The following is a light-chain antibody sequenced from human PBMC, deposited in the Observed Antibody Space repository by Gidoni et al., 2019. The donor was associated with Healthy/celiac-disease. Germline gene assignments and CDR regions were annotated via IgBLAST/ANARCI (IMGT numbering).Light chain of an antibody. Sequence: DIVMTQSPLSLPVTPGEPAYISCRSSQSLLHSNGYNYFSWFLQKPGQTPQLLIYLGSNRSSGVPDRFSGSGSGTDFTLKINRVEAEDVGVYYCMQSLQTPRTFGQGTKLEIE. CDR2: LGS. CDR1: QSLLHSNGYNY. J-gene: IGKJ2*01. V-gene: IGKV2-28*01. CDR3: MQSLQTPRT.